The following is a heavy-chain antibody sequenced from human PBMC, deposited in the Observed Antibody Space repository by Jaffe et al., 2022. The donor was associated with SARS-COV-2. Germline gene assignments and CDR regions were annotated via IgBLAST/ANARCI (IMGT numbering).Heavy chain of an antibody. CDR1: GGSISSSY. V-gene: IGHV4-59*01. CDR2: IYYSGST. J-gene: IGHJ5*02. CDR3: ARRIAVTGTGINWFDP. Sequence: QVQLQESGPGLVKPSETLSLTCTVSGGSISSSYWSWIRQPPGKGLEWIGYIYYSGSTNYNPSLKSRVTISVDTSKRHFSLKLISVTTADTAVYYCARRIAVTGTGINWFDPWGQGTLVTVSS. D-gene: IGHD6-19*01.